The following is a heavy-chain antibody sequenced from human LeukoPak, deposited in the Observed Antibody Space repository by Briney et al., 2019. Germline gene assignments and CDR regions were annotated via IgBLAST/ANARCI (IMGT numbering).Heavy chain of an antibody. CDR3: ARNLVVVAATRYYYGMDV. V-gene: IGHV3-64*01. CDR2: ISSNGGST. D-gene: IGHD2-15*01. J-gene: IGHJ6*02. CDR1: GFTFSSYA. Sequence: GGSLRLSCAASGFTFSSYAMHWVRQAPGKGLEYVSAISSNGGSTYYANSVKGRFTISRDNSKNTLYLQMGSLRAEDMAVYYCARNLVVVAATRYYYGMDVWGQGTTVTVSS.